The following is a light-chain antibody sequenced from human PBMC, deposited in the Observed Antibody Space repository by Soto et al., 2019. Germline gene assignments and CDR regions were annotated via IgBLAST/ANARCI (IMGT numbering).Light chain of an antibody. J-gene: IGKJ5*01. Sequence: TGQTQTLDTLSVAPEERTTLSCMSSQSVSNNLAWYHQKPGHPPRLLISAASTRATGVPARFSGSGSGTEFTLPSNNLRSEDFAVYCWQQYTFWPITFGQGTRLEIK. CDR3: QQYTFWPIT. V-gene: IGKV3-15*01. CDR2: AAS. CDR1: QSVSNN.